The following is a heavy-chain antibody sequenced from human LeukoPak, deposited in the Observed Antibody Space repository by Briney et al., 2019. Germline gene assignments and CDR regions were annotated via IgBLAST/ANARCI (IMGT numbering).Heavy chain of an antibody. CDR3: ARGRGYSSSSGAFDI. CDR2: ISTSGGT. V-gene: IGHV4-59*01. D-gene: IGHD6-6*01. J-gene: IGHJ3*02. Sequence: PSETLSLTCTVSGGSINTYFWSWIRQAPGKGLEWIGFISTSGGTKHNPSLKSRVTISVDTSKNQFSLKLSSVTAADTAVYYCARGRGYSSSSGAFDIWGQGTMVTVPS. CDR1: GGSINTYF.